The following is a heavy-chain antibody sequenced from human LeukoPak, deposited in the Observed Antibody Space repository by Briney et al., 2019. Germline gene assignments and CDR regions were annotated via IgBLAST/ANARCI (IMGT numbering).Heavy chain of an antibody. CDR3: AKDSVFFIVVVVAAYMDV. CDR1: GFTLSSYE. CDR2: ISSSGSTI. J-gene: IGHJ6*03. V-gene: IGHV3-48*03. D-gene: IGHD2-15*01. Sequence: GGSLRLSCAASGFTLSSYEMNWVRQAPGKGLEWVSYISSSGSTIYYADSVKGRFTISRDNSKNTLYLQMNSLRAEDTAVYYCAKDSVFFIVVVVAAYMDVWGKGTTVTISS.